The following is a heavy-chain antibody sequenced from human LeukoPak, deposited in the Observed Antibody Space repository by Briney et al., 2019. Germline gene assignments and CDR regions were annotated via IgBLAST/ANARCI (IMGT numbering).Heavy chain of an antibody. D-gene: IGHD2-21*02. J-gene: IGHJ4*02. CDR1: GGSISSGSYY. CDR2: IYTSGST. V-gene: IGHV4-61*02. Sequence: PSETLSLTCTVSGGSISSGSYYWSWIRQPAGKGLEWIGRIYTSGSTNYNPSLKSRVTISLDTSENHFSLKLSSVTAADTAVYYCAGGDDYWGQGTLVTVSS. CDR3: AGGDDY.